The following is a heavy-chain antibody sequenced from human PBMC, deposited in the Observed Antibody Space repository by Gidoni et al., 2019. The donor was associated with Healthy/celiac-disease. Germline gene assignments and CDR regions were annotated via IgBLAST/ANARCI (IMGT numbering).Heavy chain of an antibody. Sequence: QVQLVQSGAEVKKPGASVKVSCKASGYTFPGYYMHWVRQAPGQGREWMGWINPNSGGTNYAQKFKGWVTMTRDTSISTAYMELSRLRSDDTAVYYCARAGIAAAATRYDWFYGMDVWGQGTTVTVSS. J-gene: IGHJ6*02. CDR3: ARAGIAAAATRYDWFYGMDV. V-gene: IGHV1-2*04. CDR2: INPNSGGT. CDR1: GYTFPGYY. D-gene: IGHD6-13*01.